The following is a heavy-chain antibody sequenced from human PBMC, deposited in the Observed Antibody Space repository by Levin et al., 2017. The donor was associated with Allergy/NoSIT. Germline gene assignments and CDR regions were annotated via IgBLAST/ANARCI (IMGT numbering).Heavy chain of an antibody. CDR2: IYHSGST. Sequence: SETLSLTCAVSGGSISSSNWWSWVRQPPGKGLEWIGEIYHSGSTNYNPSLKSRVTISVDKSKNQFSLKLSSVTAADTAVYYCARDREHSNSKENWFDPWGQGTLVTVSS. CDR1: GGSISSSNW. CDR3: ARDREHSNSKENWFDP. J-gene: IGHJ5*02. D-gene: IGHD4-11*01. V-gene: IGHV4-4*02.